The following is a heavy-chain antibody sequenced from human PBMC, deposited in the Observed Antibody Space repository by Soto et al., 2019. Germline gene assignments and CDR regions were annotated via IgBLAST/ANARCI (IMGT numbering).Heavy chain of an antibody. V-gene: IGHV4-4*02. CDR3: ARDADYGSGSSSFDY. CDR2: IYHSGST. Sequence: QVQLQESGPGLVKPSGTLSLTCAVSGGSISSSNWWSWVRQPPGKGLEWIGEIYHSGSTNYNPSLKRRVTISVDKSKNQFSLKLSSVTAADTAVYYCARDADYGSGSSSFDYWGQGTLVTVSS. CDR1: GGSISSSNW. J-gene: IGHJ4*02. D-gene: IGHD3-10*01.